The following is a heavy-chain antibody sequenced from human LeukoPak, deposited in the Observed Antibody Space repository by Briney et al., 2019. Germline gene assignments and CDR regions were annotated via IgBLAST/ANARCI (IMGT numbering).Heavy chain of an antibody. V-gene: IGHV3-30*02. CDR3: AKDRQGFMSRGFDP. D-gene: IGHD3-16*01. CDR2: IRYDGSNK. CDR1: GFTFSSYG. J-gene: IGHJ5*02. Sequence: GESLKISCAASGFTFSSYGMHWVRQAPGKGLEWVAFIRYDGSNKYYADSVKGRFTISRDNSKNTLYLQMNSLRAEDTAVYYCAKDRQGFMSRGFDPWGQGTLVTVSS.